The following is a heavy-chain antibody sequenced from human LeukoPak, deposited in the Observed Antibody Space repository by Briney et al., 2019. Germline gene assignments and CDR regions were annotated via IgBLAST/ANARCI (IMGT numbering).Heavy chain of an antibody. Sequence: GGSLRLSCAASGFTFDDYAMHWVRQAPGKGLEWVSGISYNSDTIAYADSVKGRFTNSRGNAKNSLYLQMNSLRAEDTALYYCAKDYCGGDCYSGWYFDLWGRGTLVTVSS. V-gene: IGHV3-9*01. CDR1: GFTFDDYA. CDR3: AKDYCGGDCYSGWYFDL. D-gene: IGHD2-21*02. J-gene: IGHJ2*01. CDR2: ISYNSDTI.